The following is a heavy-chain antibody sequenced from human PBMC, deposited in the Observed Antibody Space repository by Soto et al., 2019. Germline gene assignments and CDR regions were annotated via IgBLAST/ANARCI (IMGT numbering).Heavy chain of an antibody. V-gene: IGHV3-23*01. CDR1: GFTFSSYA. CDR2: ISGSGGST. Sequence: GSLRLSCAASGFTFSSYAMSWVRQAPGKGLEWVSAISGSGGSTYYADSVKGRFTISRDNSKNTLYLQMNSLRAEDTAVYYCAKNKGGYSYGPDFDYWGQGTLVTVSS. CDR3: AKNKGGYSYGPDFDY. D-gene: IGHD5-18*01. J-gene: IGHJ4*02.